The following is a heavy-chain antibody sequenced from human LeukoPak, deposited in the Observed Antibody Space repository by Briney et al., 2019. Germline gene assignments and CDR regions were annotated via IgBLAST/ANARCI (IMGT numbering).Heavy chain of an antibody. CDR3: ARGGGFGELFCDY. D-gene: IGHD3-10*01. Sequence: GASVKVSCKASGYTFTGYYMHWVRQAPGQGLEWMGGIIPIFGTANYAQKFQGRVTITADESTSTAYMELSSLRSEDTAVYYCARGGGFGELFCDYWGQGTLVTVSS. J-gene: IGHJ4*02. CDR1: GYTFTGYY. CDR2: IIPIFGTA. V-gene: IGHV1-69*13.